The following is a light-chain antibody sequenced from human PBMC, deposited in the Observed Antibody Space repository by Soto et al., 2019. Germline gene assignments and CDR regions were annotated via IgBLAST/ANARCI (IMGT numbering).Light chain of an antibody. V-gene: IGKV3-11*01. Sequence: EFVWTQSPGTLSLSPGERATLSCRASQSVSRYLAWYQQKPGQAPRLLIYDASNRATGIPARFSGSGSGTDFTLTISSLEPEDFAVYYCQQRSNWITFGQGTRLEIK. CDR2: DAS. J-gene: IGKJ5*01. CDR3: QQRSNWIT. CDR1: QSVSRY.